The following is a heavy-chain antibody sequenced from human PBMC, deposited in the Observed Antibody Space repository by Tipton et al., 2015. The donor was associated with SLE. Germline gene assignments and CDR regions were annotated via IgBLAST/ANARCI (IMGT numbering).Heavy chain of an antibody. CDR2: INPNNGYT. Sequence: QSGAEVKKPGASVKVSCKASGFTFTKYDINWMRQASGQVFEWMGWINPNNGYTEYAQKFQGRVTLTRDTSVSTAYMELNSLKSEDTAVYYCAIGATHWGQGTQVTVSS. J-gene: IGHJ4*02. CDR1: GFTFTKYD. V-gene: IGHV1-8*01. D-gene: IGHD3-10*01. CDR3: AIGATH.